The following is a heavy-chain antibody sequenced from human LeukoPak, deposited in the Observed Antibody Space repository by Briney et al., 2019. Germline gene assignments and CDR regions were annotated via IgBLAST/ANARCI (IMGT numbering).Heavy chain of an antibody. J-gene: IGHJ5*02. Sequence: SETLSLTCTVSGGSISSYYWTWIRQPPGKGLEWIGYIYYSGSTNYNPSLKSRVTISVDTSKNQFSLKLSSVTTADTAVYCCARHARSSTWDTWFDPWGQGTLVTVSS. CDR3: ARHARSSTWDTWFDP. CDR2: IYYSGST. V-gene: IGHV4-59*08. D-gene: IGHD2/OR15-2a*01. CDR1: GGSISSYY.